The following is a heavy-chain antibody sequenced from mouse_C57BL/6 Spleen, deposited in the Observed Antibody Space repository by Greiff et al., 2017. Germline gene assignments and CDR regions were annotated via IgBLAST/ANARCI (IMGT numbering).Heavy chain of an antibody. D-gene: IGHD2-4*01. Sequence: EVKLQESGGGLVQPGGSMKLSCVASGFTFSNYWMNWVRQSPEKGLEWVAQIRLKSDNYATHYAVSVKGRFTISRDDSKSSVYLQMNNLRAEDTGIYYCTGVDYDEPYWGQGTLVTVAA. V-gene: IGHV6-3*01. CDR2: IRLKSDNYAT. CDR1: GFTFSNYW. CDR3: TGVDYDEPY. J-gene: IGHJ3*01.